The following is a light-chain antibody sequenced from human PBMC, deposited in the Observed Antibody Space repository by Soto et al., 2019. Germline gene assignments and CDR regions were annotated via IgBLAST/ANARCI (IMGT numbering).Light chain of an antibody. V-gene: IGKV3D-20*02. CDR2: AAS. CDR3: QQRSNWPRT. Sequence: IILLQSPGSLSLSPGGRATLSCMAGQRVGSSHLVWYQHKPGQAPRLLIYAASSRATDSPDRFSGSGSGTDFTLTISRLEPEDLAVYYCQQRSNWPRTFGGGTKVDIK. J-gene: IGKJ4*01. CDR1: QRVGSSH.